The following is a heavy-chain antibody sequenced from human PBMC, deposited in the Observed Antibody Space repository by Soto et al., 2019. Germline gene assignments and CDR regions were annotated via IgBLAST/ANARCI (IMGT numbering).Heavy chain of an antibody. J-gene: IGHJ4*02. Sequence: EVQLVESGGGLVKPGGSLRLSCVASGFAFSTYSMNWVRQAPGKGLEWLSSISTTSNFIYYADSVRGRFTISRDNAKNSLFLQMNSLRAEDTAVYSCARDRCSGGSCYSVDSWGQGTLVTVSS. CDR3: ARDRCSGGSCYSVDS. CDR1: GFAFSTYS. D-gene: IGHD2-15*01. CDR2: ISTTSNFI. V-gene: IGHV3-21*01.